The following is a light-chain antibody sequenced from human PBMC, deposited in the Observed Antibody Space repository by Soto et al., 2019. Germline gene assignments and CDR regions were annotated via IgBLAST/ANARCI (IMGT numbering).Light chain of an antibody. V-gene: IGKV3-11*02. Sequence: EIVLTQSPVTLSLSPGDTATLSCRASESVVRYLAWYQQKPGQAPRLLMYDTSKRATGIPARFSGSGYGRDFTLTISSLEPEDFAVYYCHERSNWPLTFGGGTKVEIK. CDR2: DTS. CDR3: HERSNWPLT. J-gene: IGKJ4*01. CDR1: ESVVRY.